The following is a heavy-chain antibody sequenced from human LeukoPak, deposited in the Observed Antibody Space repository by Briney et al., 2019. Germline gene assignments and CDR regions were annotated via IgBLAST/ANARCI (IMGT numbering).Heavy chain of an antibody. J-gene: IGHJ6*02. CDR1: GXTFSNYA. CDR2: ISHDRSNN. D-gene: IGHD4-17*01. V-gene: IGHV3-30-3*01. CDR3: AKEEWTTVTPYYYYGMDL. Sequence: QPGRSLRLSCAASGXTFSNYAMHWARQAPGKGLEWVAFISHDRSNNCHAESVKGRFTISRDNSKNTLALQMNSLRAEDTAVYYCAKEEWTTVTPYYYYGMDLWGQGTTVIVSS.